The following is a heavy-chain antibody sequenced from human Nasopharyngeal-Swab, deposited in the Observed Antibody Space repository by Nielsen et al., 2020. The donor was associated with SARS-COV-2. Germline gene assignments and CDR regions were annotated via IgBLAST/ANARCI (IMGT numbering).Heavy chain of an antibody. D-gene: IGHD4-17*01. V-gene: IGHV3-64*04. CDR3: ARDPDDYGDYPDAFDI. CDR2: INDHGDRI. CDR1: GFSFSRNA. J-gene: IGHJ3*02. Sequence: GESLKISCSASGFSFSRNAMHWVRQAPGKGLEYVSTINDHGDRIHYADSVAGRFTISRDNSKNTLYLQMNSLRAEDTAVYYCARDPDDYGDYPDAFDIWGQGTMVTVSS.